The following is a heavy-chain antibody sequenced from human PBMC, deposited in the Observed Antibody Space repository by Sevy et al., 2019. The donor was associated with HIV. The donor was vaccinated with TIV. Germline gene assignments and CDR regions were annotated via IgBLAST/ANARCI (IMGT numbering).Heavy chain of an antibody. D-gene: IGHD3-22*01. Sequence: SETLSLTCTVSGGSISSGDYYGSWIRQPPGKGLEWIGYIYYSGSSYYNPSLKSRVYISVDTSKNQFSLKLRSVTAADTAVYYCGRRADDSNGYSFDYWGQGTLVTVSS. CDR1: GGSISSGDYY. CDR3: GRRADDSNGYSFDY. V-gene: IGHV4-30-4*01. J-gene: IGHJ4*02. CDR2: IYYSGSS.